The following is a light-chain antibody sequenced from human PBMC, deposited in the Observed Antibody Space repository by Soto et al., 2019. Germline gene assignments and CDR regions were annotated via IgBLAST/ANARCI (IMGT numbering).Light chain of an antibody. V-gene: IGLV4-69*01. CDR2: LSSDGSH. J-gene: IGLJ2*01. CDR1: SGHSSYA. CDR3: QTWDIGARVV. Sequence: QLVLTQSPSASASLGASVKLTCTLSSGHSSYAIAWHQQQPEKGPRYLMKLSSDGSHSKGDGIPDRFSGSSSGAERYLTISRLQSEDEADDYCQTWDIGARVVFGGGTKLTVL.